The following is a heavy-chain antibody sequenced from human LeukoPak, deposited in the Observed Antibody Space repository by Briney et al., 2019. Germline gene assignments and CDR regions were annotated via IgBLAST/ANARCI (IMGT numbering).Heavy chain of an antibody. J-gene: IGHJ5*02. CDR3: ARGPSSGWYWFDP. D-gene: IGHD6-19*01. V-gene: IGHV1-18*01. CDR1: GYTFTRYG. CDR2: ISAYNGNT. Sequence: ASVKVSCKASGYTFTRYGLSWVRQAPGQGLEWMGWISAYNGNTNYAQKLQGRVTITRNTSISTAYMELSSLRSEDTAVYYCARGPSSGWYWFDPWGQGTLVTVSS.